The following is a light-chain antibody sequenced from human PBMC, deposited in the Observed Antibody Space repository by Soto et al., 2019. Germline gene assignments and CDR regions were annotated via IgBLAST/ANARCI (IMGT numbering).Light chain of an antibody. J-gene: IGLJ1*01. V-gene: IGLV2-14*01. CDR2: DVS. CDR3: SSYTSSSTYV. CDR1: SSDVGGYNY. Sequence: QSALTQPASVFGCPGQSITISCTGASSDVGGYNYVSWYQQHPGKAPKLMIYDVSNRPSGVSNRFSGSKSGNTASLTISGLQAEDEADYYCSSYTSSSTYVFGTGTKVPVL.